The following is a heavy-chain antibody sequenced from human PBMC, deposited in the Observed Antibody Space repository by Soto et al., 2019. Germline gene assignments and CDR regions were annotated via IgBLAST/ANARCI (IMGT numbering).Heavy chain of an antibody. CDR2: IYTSGST. D-gene: IGHD3-22*01. CDR1: GGSISSYY. J-gene: IGHJ5*02. Sequence: SETLSLTCTVSGGSISSYYWSWIRQPAGKGLEWIGRIYTSGSTNYNPSLKSRVTMSVDTSKNQFSLKLSSVTAADTAVYYCASVWYYYDSSGSYRELGVDPWGQGTLVNVSS. CDR3: ASVWYYYDSSGSYRELGVDP. V-gene: IGHV4-4*07.